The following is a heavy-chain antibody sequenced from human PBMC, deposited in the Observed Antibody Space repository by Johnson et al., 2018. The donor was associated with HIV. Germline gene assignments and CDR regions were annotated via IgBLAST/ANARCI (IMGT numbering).Heavy chain of an antibody. CDR1: GFTFSNYG. CDR3: AKGHSSGYPKDAFDI. J-gene: IGHJ3*02. Sequence: MLLVESGGGVVQPGGSLRLSCAASGFTFSNYGMHWVRQAPGKGLEWVAFIRYDGDITYYVDSVKGRFTISRDNSKNTLYLQMNSLRTEDTAMYYCAKGHSSGYPKDAFDIWGRGTIVTVSS. V-gene: IGHV3-30*02. CDR2: IRYDGDIT. D-gene: IGHD3-22*01.